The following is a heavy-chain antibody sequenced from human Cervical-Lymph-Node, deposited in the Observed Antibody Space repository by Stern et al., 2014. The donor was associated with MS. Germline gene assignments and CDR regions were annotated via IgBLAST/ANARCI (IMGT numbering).Heavy chain of an antibody. CDR2: ISGYDGDT. D-gene: IGHD3-9*01. Sequence: QVQLXXXGADVKKPGASVKVSCKASSYTFSSYGIAWVRQAPGQGLEWMGWISGYDGDTNYAPKLQGRVTLTTDPSTRTAYMEIRSLRFDDTAVYYCARAYFDSXXLDVWGQGTTVTVSS. V-gene: IGHV1-18*04. J-gene: IGHJ6*02. CDR3: ARAYFDSXXLDV. CDR1: SYTFSSYG.